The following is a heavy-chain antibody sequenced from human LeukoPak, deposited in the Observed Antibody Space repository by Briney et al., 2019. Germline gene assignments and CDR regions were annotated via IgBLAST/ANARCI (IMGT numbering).Heavy chain of an antibody. CDR3: ARPPAPNIVATKHWGY. J-gene: IGHJ4*02. Sequence: SQTLSLTCTVSGGSISGGSYYWNWIRQPAGKGLEWIGSIYYSGSTYYNPSLKSRVTISVDTSKNQFSLKLSSVTAADTAVYYCARPPAPNIVATKHWGYWGQGTLVTVSS. D-gene: IGHD5-12*01. CDR2: IYYSGST. CDR1: GGSISGGSYY. V-gene: IGHV4-30-2*03.